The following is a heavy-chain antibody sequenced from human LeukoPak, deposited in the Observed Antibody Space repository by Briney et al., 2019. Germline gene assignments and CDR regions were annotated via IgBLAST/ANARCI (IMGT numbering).Heavy chain of an antibody. CDR1: GYTFTSYG. V-gene: IGHV1-18*01. Sequence: ASVKVSCKASGYTFTSYGISWVRQAPGQGLEWMGWISAYNGNTNYAQKLQGRVTMTTDTSTSTAYMELRSLRSDDTAVYYCARALRVYDSSGYYLDYWGQGTLVTVSS. CDR3: ARALRVYDSSGYYLDY. CDR2: ISAYNGNT. J-gene: IGHJ4*02. D-gene: IGHD3-22*01.